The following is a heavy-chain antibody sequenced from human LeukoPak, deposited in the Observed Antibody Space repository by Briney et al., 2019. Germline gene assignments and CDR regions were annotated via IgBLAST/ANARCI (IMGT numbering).Heavy chain of an antibody. CDR1: GFPFSSYA. J-gene: IGHJ4*02. CDR3: AKRHGDYFDY. CDR2: ISDSFRIT. D-gene: IGHD4-17*01. V-gene: IGHV3-23*01. Sequence: GGSLRLSCAASGFPFSSYAMSWVRQPPGKGLECISTISDSFRITDDADSVKGRFTISRDNSKNTLYLQMNTLRAEDTAVYCCAKRHGDYFDYWGQGTLVTVSS.